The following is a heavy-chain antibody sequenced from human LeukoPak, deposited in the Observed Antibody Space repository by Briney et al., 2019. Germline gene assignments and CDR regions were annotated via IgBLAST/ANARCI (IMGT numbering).Heavy chain of an antibody. V-gene: IGHV3-7*01. CDR3: TRDGMEV. CDR2: IKQDGSET. CDR1: EFNFRSYW. J-gene: IGHJ6*02. Sequence: GGSLRLSCAAFEFNFRSYWMIWVRQAPGKGLEWVANIKQDGSETYYVDSVKGRFTISRDNAKNSLYLQMNSLRAEDTAVYFCTRDGMEVWGQGTTVIVSS.